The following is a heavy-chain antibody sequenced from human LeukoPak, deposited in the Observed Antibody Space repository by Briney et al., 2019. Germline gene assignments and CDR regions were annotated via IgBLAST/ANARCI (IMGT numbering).Heavy chain of an antibody. Sequence: PGGSLRLSWAASGFTFSSYAMSWVRQAPGEGLHFVSSISDSGVDTYYADSVKGRFTISRDNSKNTLFLQMNSLRADDTALYYCAKIGGGSARDYWGQGTLVTVSS. D-gene: IGHD6-6*01. J-gene: IGHJ4*02. CDR1: GFTFSSYA. V-gene: IGHV3-23*01. CDR2: ISDSGVDT. CDR3: AKIGGGSARDY.